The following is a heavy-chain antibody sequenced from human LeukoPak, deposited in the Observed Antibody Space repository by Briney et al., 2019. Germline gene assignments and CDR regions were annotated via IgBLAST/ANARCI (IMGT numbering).Heavy chain of an antibody. D-gene: IGHD3-10*02. CDR2: ISGRGRGGST. CDR1: GFTFSSFA. Sequence: GGSLRLSCAASGFTFSSFALSWVRQAPGKGLEWVSAISGRGRGGSTYHADSVKGRFTISRDNSKNTLYLQMNSLRAEDTAVYYCAKVESDVPGPFDPWGKGTLVTVS. V-gene: IGHV3-23*01. J-gene: IGHJ5*02. CDR3: AKVESDVPGPFDP.